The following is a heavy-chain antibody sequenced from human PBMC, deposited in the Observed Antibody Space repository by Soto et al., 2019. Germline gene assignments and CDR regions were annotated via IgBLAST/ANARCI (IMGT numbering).Heavy chain of an antibody. J-gene: IGHJ3*02. CDR3: AKAVQRIIMILVVITTLDDALDT. CDR1: GYTFTSYG. V-gene: IGHV1-18*01. CDR2: ISAYNGNT. D-gene: IGHD3-22*01. Sequence: ASVKVSCKASGYTFTSYGISWVRQAPGQGLEWMGWISAYNGNTNYAQKLQGRVTMTTDTSTSTAYMELRSLRSDDTAVYYCAKAVQRIIMILVVITTLDDALDTWGQGTMVTVSS.